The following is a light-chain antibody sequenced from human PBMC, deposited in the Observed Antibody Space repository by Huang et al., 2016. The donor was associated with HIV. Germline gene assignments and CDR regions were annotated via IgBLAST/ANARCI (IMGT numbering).Light chain of an antibody. CDR3: QQRSDWPLT. J-gene: IGKJ3*01. CDR1: QSVSSD. CDR2: DAS. V-gene: IGKV3-11*01. Sequence: EIVLTQSPATLSLSPGERATLSCRASQSVSSDVAWYQQKPGQAPRLLIYDASNRATGIPARFIGSGSGTDFSLTITSLEPEDFAVYYCQQRSDWPLTFGPGTKVDIK.